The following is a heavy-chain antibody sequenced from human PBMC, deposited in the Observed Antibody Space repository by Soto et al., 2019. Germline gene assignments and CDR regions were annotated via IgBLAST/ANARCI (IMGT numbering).Heavy chain of an antibody. J-gene: IGHJ4*02. CDR1: GFTFSSYS. CDR3: ARDKVDLYSSGQTGYYFDY. V-gene: IGHV3-48*02. CDR2: ISSSSSTI. D-gene: IGHD6-19*01. Sequence: GSLRLSCAASGFTFSSYSMNWVRQAPGKGLEWVSYISSSSSTIYYADSVKGRFTISRDNAKNSLYLQMNSLRDEDTAVYYCARDKVDLYSSGQTGYYFDYWGQGTLVTVSS.